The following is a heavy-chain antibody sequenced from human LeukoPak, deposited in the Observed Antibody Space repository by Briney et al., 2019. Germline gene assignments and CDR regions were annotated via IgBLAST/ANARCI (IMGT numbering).Heavy chain of an antibody. J-gene: IGHJ4*02. CDR2: MNEDGSHV. Sequence: GGSLRLSCADSGFIFSNYWMSWVRQAPGKGLEWVANMNEDGSHVYYVGSVKGRFTISRDNAKSSLYLQMNSLRADDTAVYYCATHSGFRHDYWGQGTLVTVSS. V-gene: IGHV3-7*01. D-gene: IGHD5-18*01. CDR3: ATHSGFRHDY. CDR1: GFIFSNYW.